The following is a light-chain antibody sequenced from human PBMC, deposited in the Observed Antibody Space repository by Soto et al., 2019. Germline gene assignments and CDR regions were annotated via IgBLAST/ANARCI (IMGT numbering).Light chain of an antibody. Sequence: DIQMTQSPSTLSASVGDRVVITCRASRSISKWLAWYQQKPGRAPNFLSYDASTLESGVPSRFSGSGSGTDFTLTISSLQPEDFATYYCQQSYSTPPGTFGQGTKWIS. CDR2: DAS. J-gene: IGKJ1*01. CDR1: RSISKW. CDR3: QQSYSTPPGT. V-gene: IGKV1-39*01.